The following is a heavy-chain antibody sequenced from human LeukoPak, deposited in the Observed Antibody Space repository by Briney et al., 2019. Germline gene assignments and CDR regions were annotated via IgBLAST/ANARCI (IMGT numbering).Heavy chain of an antibody. CDR3: ARDLNDNSPKRNHNSVIPQMVEYYYYGMDV. CDR1: GYTFTSYY. J-gene: IGHJ6*02. CDR2: INPSGSST. D-gene: IGHD6-13*01. V-gene: IGHV1-46*01. Sequence: ASVKVSCKASGYTFTSYYMHWVRQAPGPGLELMGIINPSGSSTSYAQKFQGRVTVTRDTSTSTVYMELSSLRSEDTAVYYCARDLNDNSPKRNHNSVIPQMVEYYYYGMDVWGQGTTVTVSS.